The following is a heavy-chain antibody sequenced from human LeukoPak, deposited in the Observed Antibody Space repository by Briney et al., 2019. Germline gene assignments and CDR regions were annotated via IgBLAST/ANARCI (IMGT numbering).Heavy chain of an antibody. CDR1: GGSISSFY. V-gene: IGHV4-59*01. J-gene: IGHJ4*02. CDR2: FHDSEGT. D-gene: IGHD1-26*01. CDR3: ARGDPSGRPGIAFDY. Sequence: SETLSLTCTVSGGSISSFYLTWIRQPPGKGLEWIGHFHDSEGTKYNPSLKSRAAISEDTSKNQFSLLVNSVTAADTAVYYCARGDPSGRPGIAFDYWGQGTLVTVSS.